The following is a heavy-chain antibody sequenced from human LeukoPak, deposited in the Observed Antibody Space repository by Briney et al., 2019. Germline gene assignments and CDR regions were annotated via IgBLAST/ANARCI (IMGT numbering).Heavy chain of an antibody. V-gene: IGHV3-21*01. J-gene: IGHJ6*03. CDR3: ARGGYYYLDV. CDR1: GFTFSRYT. Sequence: AGGSLRLSCAGSGFTFSRYTFNWVRQAPGRGLEWVSAISGDSKYIYYTDSVKGRFTISRDNAKNSVFLQMNSLRVEDTAVYYCARGGYYYLDVWGKGTTVTVSS. CDR2: ISGDSKYI.